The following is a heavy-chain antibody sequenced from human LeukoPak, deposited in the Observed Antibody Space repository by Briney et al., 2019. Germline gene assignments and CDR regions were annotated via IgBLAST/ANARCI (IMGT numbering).Heavy chain of an antibody. Sequence: PSETLSLTCTVSGGSISSYYWSWIRQPPGKGLEWIGYIYYSGSTNYNPSLKSRVTISVDTSKNQFSLKLSSLTAADTAVYYCARNHPDPYSSSWYNWFDPWGQGTLVTVSS. D-gene: IGHD6-13*01. CDR3: ARNHPDPYSSSWYNWFDP. CDR2: IYYSGST. J-gene: IGHJ5*02. V-gene: IGHV4-59*08. CDR1: GGSISSYY.